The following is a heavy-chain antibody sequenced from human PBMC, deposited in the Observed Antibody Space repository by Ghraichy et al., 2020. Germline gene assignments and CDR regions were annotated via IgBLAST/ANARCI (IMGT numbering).Heavy chain of an antibody. J-gene: IGHJ3*02. Sequence: GGSLRLSCAASGFTFSSYSMNWVRQAPGKGLEWVSYISSSSSTIYYADSVKGRFTISRDNAKNSLYLQMNSLRDEDTAVYYCAKLDSGYYYDSSGYYLLSRADAFDIWGQGTMVTVSS. CDR2: ISSSSSTI. CDR3: AKLDSGYYYDSSGYYLLSRADAFDI. D-gene: IGHD3-22*01. V-gene: IGHV3-48*02. CDR1: GFTFSSYS.